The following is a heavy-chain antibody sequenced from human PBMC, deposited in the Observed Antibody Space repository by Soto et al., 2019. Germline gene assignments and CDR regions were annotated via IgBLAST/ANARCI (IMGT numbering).Heavy chain of an antibody. CDR1: GFSLSTSGVG. CDR3: ARRYNSLGGEY. Sequence: QITLKESGPTLVKPTQTLTLTCTFSGFSLSTSGVGVGWIRQPPGKALEWLALIYWDDAKRYSPSLKSRLTITNDTSKNQVVLTMTNMDPVDTATYYAARRYNSLGGEYWGQGNLGTVSS. CDR2: IYWDDAK. V-gene: IGHV2-5*02. D-gene: IGHD6-19*01. J-gene: IGHJ4*02.